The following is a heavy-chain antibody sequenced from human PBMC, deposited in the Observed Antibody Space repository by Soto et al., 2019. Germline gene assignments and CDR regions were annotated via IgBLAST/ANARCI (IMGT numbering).Heavy chain of an antibody. CDR2: IYYSGST. J-gene: IGHJ6*02. CDR3: ATTNHATGDYYYYGMDV. Sequence: SETLSLTCTVSGGSISSSSYYWGWIRQPPGKGLEWIGSIYYSGSTYYNPSLKSRVTISVDTSKNQFSLKLSSVTAADTAVYYCATTNHATGDYYYYGMDVWGQGTTVT. D-gene: IGHD7-27*01. CDR1: GGSISSSSYY. V-gene: IGHV4-39*01.